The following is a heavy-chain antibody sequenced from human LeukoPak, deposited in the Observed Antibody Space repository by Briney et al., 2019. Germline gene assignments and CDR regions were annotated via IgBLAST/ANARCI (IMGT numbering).Heavy chain of an antibody. Sequence: GGSLRLSCAASGFTFNRYWMDWVRQAPGKGLVWVSRITSDGSITRYADSVKGRFTISRDNSKNTLYLQMNSLRAEDTAVYYCARDEAHSSSPSFDYWGQGTLVTVSS. CDR3: ARDEAHSSSPSFDY. D-gene: IGHD6-6*01. CDR1: GFTFNRYW. V-gene: IGHV3-74*01. CDR2: ITSDGSIT. J-gene: IGHJ4*02.